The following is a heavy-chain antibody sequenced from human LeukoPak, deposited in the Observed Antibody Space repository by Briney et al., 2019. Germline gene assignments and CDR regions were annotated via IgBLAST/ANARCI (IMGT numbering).Heavy chain of an antibody. CDR1: GFTCSTYA. D-gene: IGHD2-21*01. CDR3: AKKGNLRGAYCGGDCYSALDY. Sequence: GGSLRLSCAASGFTCSTYAMSWVLPAAAEGLEWVSLISGSGGSTYYADSVKGRFTISSDNSKNTLYLQMNSLRGEDKAVYYCAKKGNLRGAYCGGDCYSALDYWGQGTLVTVSS. V-gene: IGHV3-23*01. CDR2: ISGSGGST. J-gene: IGHJ4*02.